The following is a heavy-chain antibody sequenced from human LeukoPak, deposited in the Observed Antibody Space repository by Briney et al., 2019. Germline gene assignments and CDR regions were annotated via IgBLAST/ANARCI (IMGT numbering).Heavy chain of an antibody. CDR3: ARDHYHGVGWFDP. D-gene: IGHD3-10*01. J-gene: IGHJ5*02. CDR2: IKQDGSEK. V-gene: IGHV3-7*01. Sequence: GGSLRLSCAASGFTFSTYWMTWVRQAPGKGLEWVANIKQDGSEKFYVDSVTGRFTISRDNAKNSLYLQMDSLRAEDTAVYYCARDHYHGVGWFDPWGQGTLVAVSS. CDR1: GFTFSTYW.